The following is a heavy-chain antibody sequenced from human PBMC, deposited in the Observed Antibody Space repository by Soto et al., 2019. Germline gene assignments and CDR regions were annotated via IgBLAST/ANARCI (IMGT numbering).Heavy chain of an antibody. Sequence: EVQLVESGGGLVQPGRSLRLSCAASGFTFDDYAIHWVRQAPGKGLEWVSGISWNGGNIGYADSVKGRFSISRDNAKNSLYLQMNSLRAEDTALYYCAKDRYGGAARLGNFFDYWGQGTLVTVSS. CDR3: AKDRYGGAARLGNFFDY. J-gene: IGHJ4*02. CDR1: GFTFDDYA. V-gene: IGHV3-9*01. D-gene: IGHD5-12*01. CDR2: ISWNGGNI.